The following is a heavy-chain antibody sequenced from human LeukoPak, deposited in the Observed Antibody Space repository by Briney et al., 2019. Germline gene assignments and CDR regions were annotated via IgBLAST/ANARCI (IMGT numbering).Heavy chain of an antibody. CDR2: ISSSSSSI. J-gene: IGHJ4*02. CDR1: GFTFGGYT. CDR3: ARSGYNWNDVIFFDY. D-gene: IGHD1-1*01. Sequence: PGGSLRLSCAASGFTFGGYTMNWVRQAPGKGLEWVSSISSSSSSIYYADSVKGRFTISRDNAKNSLYLQMSSLRAEDTAVYYCARSGYNWNDVIFFDYWGQGILVTVSS. V-gene: IGHV3-21*01.